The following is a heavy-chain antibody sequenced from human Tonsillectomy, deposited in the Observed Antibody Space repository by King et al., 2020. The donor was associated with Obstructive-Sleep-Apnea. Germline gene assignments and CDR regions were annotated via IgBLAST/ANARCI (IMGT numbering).Heavy chain of an antibody. CDR2: MYYSGNT. Sequence: VQLQESGPGLVKPSETLSLTSTVSGGSISNYYWSWIRQPPGKGLEWIGYMYYSGNTNFNPSLKSRVTISADTSRIQFSVRLSSVTAADTAVYYCARHRGVEDYGGYGDYFDYWGQGTQVTVSS. J-gene: IGHJ4*02. V-gene: IGHV4-59*08. D-gene: IGHD5-12*01. CDR3: ARHRGVEDYGGYGDYFDY. CDR1: GGSISNYY.